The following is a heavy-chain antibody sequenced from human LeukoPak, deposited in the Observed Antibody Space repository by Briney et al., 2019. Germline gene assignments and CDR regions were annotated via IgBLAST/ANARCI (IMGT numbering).Heavy chain of an antibody. Sequence: PGGSPRLSCAASGLTFYNYAMSWVRQAPGKGLEWVSAISGNGDNTYYADSVKGRFNISRDNSKNVMFLQMHSLRAEDTAIYLCARGPSVRDLRSSADYWGPGTRVTVSS. CDR1: GLTFYNYA. CDR2: ISGNGDNT. V-gene: IGHV3-23*01. J-gene: IGHJ4*02. D-gene: IGHD2-21*02. CDR3: ARGPSVRDLRSSADY.